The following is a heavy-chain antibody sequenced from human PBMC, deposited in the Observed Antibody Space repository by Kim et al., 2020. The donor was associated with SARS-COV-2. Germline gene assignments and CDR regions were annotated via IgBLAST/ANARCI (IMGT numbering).Heavy chain of an antibody. J-gene: IGHJ4*02. Sequence: SVKVSCKASGGTFSSYAISWVRQAPGQGLEWMGRIIPILGIANYAQKFQGRVTITADKSTSTAYMELSSLRSEDTAVYYCAREGEYCSSTSCYSEDYWGQGTLVTVSS. D-gene: IGHD2-2*02. CDR2: IIPILGIA. CDR3: AREGEYCSSTSCYSEDY. V-gene: IGHV1-69*04. CDR1: GGTFSSYA.